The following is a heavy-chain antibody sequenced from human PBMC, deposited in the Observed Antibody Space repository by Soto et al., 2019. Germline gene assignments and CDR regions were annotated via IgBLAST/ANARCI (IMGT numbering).Heavy chain of an antibody. J-gene: IGHJ4*02. D-gene: IGHD2-2*02. V-gene: IGHV4-4*02. CDR2: IYHSGST. CDR3: ARHCSSTSCYMGVDY. Sequence: SETLSLTCAVSGGSINSRYWWSWVRQSPGKGLEWIGEIYHSGSTNYNPSLKSRVTISVDTSKNQFSLKLSSVTAADTAVYYCARHCSSTSCYMGVDYWGQGTLVTVSS. CDR1: GGSINSRYW.